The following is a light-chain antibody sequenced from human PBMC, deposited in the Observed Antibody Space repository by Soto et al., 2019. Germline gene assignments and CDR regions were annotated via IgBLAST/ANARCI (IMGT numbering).Light chain of an antibody. V-gene: IGKV1-5*01. Sequence: DVQVTQSPPTLSASFGDRVTITCGASQTISTWMAWYQQKPGKAPKLLFYDASTLQSGVASRFSGSGSGTEFTLTISSLQPDDFATYYCQQYNSYSPWTFGQGTKVDIK. CDR3: QQYNSYSPWT. CDR1: QTISTW. CDR2: DAS. J-gene: IGKJ1*01.